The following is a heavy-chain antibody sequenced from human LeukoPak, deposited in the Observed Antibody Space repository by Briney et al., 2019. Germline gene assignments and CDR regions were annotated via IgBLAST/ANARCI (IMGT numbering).Heavy chain of an antibody. D-gene: IGHD3-16*01. V-gene: IGHV4-38-2*02. Sequence: KPSETLSLTCTVSGYSISSGYYWGWIRQPPGKGLEWIGSIYHSGSTYYNPSLKSRVTISVDTSKNQFSLKLSSVTAADTAVYYCAREGGWFDPWGQGTLVTVSS. CDR3: AREGGWFDP. CDR1: GYSISSGYY. CDR2: IYHSGST. J-gene: IGHJ5*02.